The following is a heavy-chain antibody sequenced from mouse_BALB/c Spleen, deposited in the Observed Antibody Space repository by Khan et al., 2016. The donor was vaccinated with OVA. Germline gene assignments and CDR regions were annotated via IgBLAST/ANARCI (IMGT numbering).Heavy chain of an antibody. D-gene: IGHD2-4*01. CDR2: ISSGSATI. CDR1: GFTFSNFG. V-gene: IGHV5-17*02. J-gene: IGHJ1*01. CDR3: ARSLITTWYFDV. Sequence: EVELVESGGGLVQPGGSRKLSCAASGFTFSNFGMHWVRQAPEKGLEWVAYISSGSATIYYAATVKGGSPLPRDNPKNTLFLQMTSLRSEDTAIYYCARSLITTWYFDVWGAGTTVTVSS.